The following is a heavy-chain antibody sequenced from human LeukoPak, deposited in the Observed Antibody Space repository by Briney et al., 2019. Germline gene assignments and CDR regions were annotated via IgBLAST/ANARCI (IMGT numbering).Heavy chain of an antibody. V-gene: IGHV4-39*01. CDR3: ARWARWGYYFDY. J-gene: IGHJ4*02. D-gene: IGHD4-23*01. Sequence: SETLSLTCTVSGGSISSSSYYWGWIRQPPGKGLEWIGSIYYSGSTYYNPSLKSRVTISVDTSKNQFSLKLSSVTAADTAVYYCARWARWGYYFDYWGQGTLVTVS. CDR2: IYYSGST. CDR1: GGSISSSSYY.